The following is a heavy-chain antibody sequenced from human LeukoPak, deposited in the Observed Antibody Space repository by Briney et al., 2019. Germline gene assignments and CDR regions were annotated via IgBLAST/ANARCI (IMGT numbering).Heavy chain of an antibody. V-gene: IGHV3-23*01. J-gene: IGHJ4*02. CDR1: GFTFSAYA. CDR3: AREQSGTRGWYTVDY. CDR2: IRGNSERT. D-gene: IGHD6-19*01. Sequence: PGGSLRLSCAASGFTFSAYAITWVRQTPGKGLEWVSAIRGNSERTYYADSVRGRFTISRDNSKDTVYLQISSLRVEDTAVYYCAREQSGTRGWYTVDYWGQGTLVAVSS.